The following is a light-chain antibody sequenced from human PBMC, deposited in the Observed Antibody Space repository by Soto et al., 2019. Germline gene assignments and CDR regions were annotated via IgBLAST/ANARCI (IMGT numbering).Light chain of an antibody. CDR2: TTS. CDR3: QINVGAPRT. J-gene: IGKJ1*01. V-gene: IGKV1-27*01. Sequence: DIQMTQSPSSLSASVGDRDTITCRASQDIGIYLAWYQQKSGRVPKLLIYTTSTLHSGVPSRFSGSGSGTEFTLTISSLQPEDVATYFCQINVGAPRTFGQETKVDIK. CDR1: QDIGIY.